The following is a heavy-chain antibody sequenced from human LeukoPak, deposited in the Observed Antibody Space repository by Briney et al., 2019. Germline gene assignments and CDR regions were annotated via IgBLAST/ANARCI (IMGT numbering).Heavy chain of an antibody. CDR1: GYTFTGYY. Sequence: GASVKVSCKASGYTFTGYYMHWVRQAPGQGLEWMGRINPNSGGTNYAQKFQGRVTMTRDTSISTAYMELSRLRSDDTAVYYCARDPWGVKRSSYCSSTSCYRWGQGTLVTVSS. CDR3: ARDPWGVKRSSYCSSTSCYR. V-gene: IGHV1-2*06. D-gene: IGHD2-2*01. CDR2: INPNSGGT. J-gene: IGHJ4*02.